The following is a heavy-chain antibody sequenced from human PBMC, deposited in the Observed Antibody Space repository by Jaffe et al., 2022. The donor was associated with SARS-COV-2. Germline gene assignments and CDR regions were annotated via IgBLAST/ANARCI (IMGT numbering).Heavy chain of an antibody. V-gene: IGHV4-59*01. CDR1: GGSISYYY. CDR2: IYYDGTP. D-gene: IGHD3-10*01. Sequence: QVQLQESGPGLVKPSETLSLICSVSGGSISYYYWSWIRQSPGKGLEWIGYIYYDGTPKYNPSLKSRVTILVDTSKNQFSLKLSSVTAADTAVYHCARVGGSGSNGDFDIWGQGTMVTVSS. CDR3: ARVGGSGSNGDFDI. J-gene: IGHJ3*02.